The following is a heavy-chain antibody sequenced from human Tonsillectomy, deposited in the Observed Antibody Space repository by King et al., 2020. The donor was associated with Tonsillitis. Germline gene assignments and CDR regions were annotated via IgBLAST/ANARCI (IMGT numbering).Heavy chain of an antibody. CDR1: GGSFSGYY. D-gene: IGHD3-16*01. J-gene: IGHJ6*02. Sequence: VQLQQWGAGLLKPSETLSLTCAVYGGSFSGYYWIWIRQLPGKGLEWIGEINHSGSTNSNPSLKSQVTISLDTSKNQFALKLSSVTAADTAVYYCARGWNDYVWGSYGVDVWGQGTTVTVSS. V-gene: IGHV4-34*01. CDR2: INHSGST. CDR3: ARGWNDYVWGSYGVDV.